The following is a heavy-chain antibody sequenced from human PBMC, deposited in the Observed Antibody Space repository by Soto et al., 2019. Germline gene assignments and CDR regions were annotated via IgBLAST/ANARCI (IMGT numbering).Heavy chain of an antibody. CDR2: INPNSGGT. Sequence: EASVKVSCKASGYTFTGYYMHWVRQAPGQGLEWMGWINPNSGGTNYAQKFQGWVTMTRDTSISTAYMELSRLRSDDTAVYYCARDPLVATGAPDYYYYGMDVWGQGTTVTVSS. J-gene: IGHJ6*02. V-gene: IGHV1-2*04. D-gene: IGHD5-12*01. CDR1: GYTFTGYY. CDR3: ARDPLVATGAPDYYYYGMDV.